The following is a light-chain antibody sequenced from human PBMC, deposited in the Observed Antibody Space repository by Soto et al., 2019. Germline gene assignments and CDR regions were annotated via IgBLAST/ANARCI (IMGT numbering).Light chain of an antibody. CDR1: SSDVGGYTY. CDR3: SSYAGSSNV. J-gene: IGLJ1*01. CDR2: EVN. Sequence: QSVLTQPASVSGSPRQSNTISCTGASSDVGGYTYVSWYQQHPGKAPKLMIYEVNNRPSGVSHRFSGSKSGNTASLTISGLQAEDEADYYCSSYAGSSNVFGTGTKVTVL. V-gene: IGLV2-14*01.